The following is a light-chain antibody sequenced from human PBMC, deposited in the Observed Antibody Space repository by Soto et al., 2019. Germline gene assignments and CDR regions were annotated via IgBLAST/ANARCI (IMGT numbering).Light chain of an antibody. Sequence: QSVLTQPPSVSGAPGQRVSISCTGSSSNIGARFDVHWYQQVAGAAPKLMIYEVSNRPSGVSNRFSGSKSGNTASLTISGLQAEDEADYYCSSYTSSSTLVFGGGTKLTVL. CDR1: SSNIGARFD. CDR2: EVS. J-gene: IGLJ3*02. V-gene: IGLV1-40*01. CDR3: SSYTSSSTLV.